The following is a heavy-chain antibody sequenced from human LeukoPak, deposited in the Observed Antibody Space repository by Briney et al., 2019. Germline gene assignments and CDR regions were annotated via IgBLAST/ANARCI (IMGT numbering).Heavy chain of an antibody. CDR3: ARDRGRAWDY. D-gene: IGHD3-10*01. J-gene: IGHJ4*02. CDR1: GFTFNTYA. CDR2: ISGSGSST. Sequence: PGGSLRLSCAASGFTFNTYALSWVRQTPGRGLEWVSAISGSGSSTFYADSVKGRFTISRDNSKNTLYLQMNSLRAEDTAVYYCARDRGRAWDYWGQGTLVTVSS. V-gene: IGHV3-23*01.